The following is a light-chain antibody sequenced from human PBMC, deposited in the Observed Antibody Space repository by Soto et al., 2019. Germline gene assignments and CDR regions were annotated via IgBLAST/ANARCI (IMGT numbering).Light chain of an antibody. V-gene: IGLV2-23*01. CDR1: SSDVGSYNL. CDR3: CSYAGSSNVI. J-gene: IGLJ2*01. Sequence: QSALTQPASVPGSPGQSITISCTGTSSDVGSYNLVSWYQQHPGKAPKLMIYEATKRPSGVSNRFSGSKSGNTASLTISGLQAEDEADYYCCSYAGSSNVIFGGGTKLTVL. CDR2: EAT.